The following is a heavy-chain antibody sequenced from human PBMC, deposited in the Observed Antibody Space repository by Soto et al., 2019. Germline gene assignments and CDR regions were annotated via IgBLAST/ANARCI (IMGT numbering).Heavy chain of an antibody. J-gene: IGHJ4*02. V-gene: IGHV3-53*01. CDR3: ARLDDSSGYPPFDY. Sequence: HPGGSLRLSCAASGFTVSSNYMSWVRQAPGKGLEWVSVIYSGGSTYYADSVKGRFTISRDNSKNTLYLQMNSLRAEDTAVYYCARLDDSSGYPPFDYWGQGTLVTVS. D-gene: IGHD3-22*01. CDR2: IYSGGST. CDR1: GFTVSSNY.